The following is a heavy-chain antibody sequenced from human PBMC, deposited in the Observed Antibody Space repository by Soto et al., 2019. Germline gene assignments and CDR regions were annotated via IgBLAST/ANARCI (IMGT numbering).Heavy chain of an antibody. CDR1: GFTFSDYT. Sequence: EVQLLESGGGLVQPGGSLTLSCAASGFTFSDYTMSWVRQAPGKVLVCVSVILSDHNTYYADSVRGRFTISRDNSKNTLYLEMNRLRAEDTVVSSCVRRTSGYFACWGQGTLVYVSS. V-gene: IGHV3-23*03. CDR3: VRRTSGYFAC. J-gene: IGHJ4*02. CDR2: ILSDHNT. D-gene: IGHD6-19*01.